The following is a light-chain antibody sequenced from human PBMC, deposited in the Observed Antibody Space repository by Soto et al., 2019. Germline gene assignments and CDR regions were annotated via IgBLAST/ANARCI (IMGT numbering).Light chain of an antibody. V-gene: IGKV1-5*01. J-gene: IGKJ1*01. CDR3: QHYYTYWHM. CDR1: QSISRW. CDR2: DAS. Sequence: DNQMTQFSSNLSAFSGDRVNITWRASQSISRWLTWYQQKPGKAPKLLIYDASNLESGVPSTFSGSGSGTEFTLTISSLQPDDFATYYCQHYYTYWHMFGQGTKVDI.